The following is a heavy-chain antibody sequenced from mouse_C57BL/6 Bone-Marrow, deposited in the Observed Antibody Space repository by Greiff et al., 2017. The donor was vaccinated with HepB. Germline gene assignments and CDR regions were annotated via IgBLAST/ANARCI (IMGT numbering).Heavy chain of an antibody. D-gene: IGHD2-1*01. CDR1: GYSITSGYY. CDR3: ARDFGNYVGAMDY. Sequence: ESGPGLVKPSQSLSLTCSVTGYSITSGYYWNWIRQFPGNKLEWMGYISYDGSNNYNPSLKNRISITRDTSKNQFFLKLNSVTTEDTATYYCARDFGNYVGAMDYWGQGTSVTVSS. V-gene: IGHV3-6*01. CDR2: ISYDGSN. J-gene: IGHJ4*01.